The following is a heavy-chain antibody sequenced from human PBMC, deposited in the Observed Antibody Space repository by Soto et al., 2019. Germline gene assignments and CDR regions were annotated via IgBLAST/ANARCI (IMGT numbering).Heavy chain of an antibody. J-gene: IGHJ4*02. CDR1: GFTFSDYY. V-gene: IGHV3-11*01. D-gene: IGHD2-2*01. CDR3: ASVDPANSSLVDY. Sequence: QVQLVESGGGLVKPGGSLSLSYAASGFTFSDYYMSWIRQAPGKGLEWVSYISSSGSTIYYADSVKGRFTISRDNAENSLFLQMNSLRAEDPAVYCCASVDPANSSLVDYWGQGTLVTVSS. CDR2: ISSSGSTI.